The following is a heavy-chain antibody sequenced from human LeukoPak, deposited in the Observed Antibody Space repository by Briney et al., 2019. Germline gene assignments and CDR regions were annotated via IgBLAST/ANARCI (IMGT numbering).Heavy chain of an antibody. Sequence: GGSLRLSCAASGFTFSSYSMNWVRQAPGKGLEWVLYISSSSSTIYYADSVNGRFTISRDNSKNSLYLQMNSLRVEDRAVYYCAREQGIDYWGQGTLVTVSS. V-gene: IGHV3-48*01. J-gene: IGHJ4*02. CDR3: AREQGIDY. D-gene: IGHD3-10*01. CDR1: GFTFSSYS. CDR2: ISSSSSTI.